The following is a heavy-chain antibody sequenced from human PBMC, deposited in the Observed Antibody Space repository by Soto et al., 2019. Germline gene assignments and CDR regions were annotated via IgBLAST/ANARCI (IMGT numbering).Heavy chain of an antibody. CDR3: ARDQPGGAYDPNYYYGGTDV. V-gene: IGHV1-69*08. Sequence: QVQLVQSGAEVKKPGSSVKVSCKASGDTFSSYTISWVRQAPGQGLEWMGRIIPILGIANYAQKFQGRVTIPSDNSTSTAYMELSSLRAADTAVYYCARDQPGGAYDPNYYYGGTDVWGQGTTVAVSS. CDR1: GDTFSSYT. D-gene: IGHD4-17*01. CDR2: IIPILGIA. J-gene: IGHJ6*02.